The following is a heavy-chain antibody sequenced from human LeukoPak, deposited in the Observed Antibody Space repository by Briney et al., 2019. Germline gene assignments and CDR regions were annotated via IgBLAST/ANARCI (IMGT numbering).Heavy chain of an antibody. J-gene: IGHJ4*02. CDR1: EFTFSNYD. CDR2: ISYDGSNT. V-gene: IGHV3-30*04. Sequence: AGSLRLSCAVSEFTFSNYDMNWVRQAPGKGLEWVALISYDGSNTKYADSGKGRFTISTDNSTGTLYLQMKSLRAEDTALYYCARDHKENWGIDYWGQGTLVTVSS. D-gene: IGHD7-27*01. CDR3: ARDHKENWGIDY.